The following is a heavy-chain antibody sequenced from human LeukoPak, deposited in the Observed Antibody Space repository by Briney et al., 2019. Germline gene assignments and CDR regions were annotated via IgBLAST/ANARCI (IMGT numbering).Heavy chain of an antibody. Sequence: GASVKVSCKASGYTFTSYGISWVRQAPGQGLEWMGWISAYNGNTNYAQKLQGRVTMTTDTSTSTAYMELRSLRSDDTAVYYCARDLDSSSAPDAFDIWGQGTMVTVSS. J-gene: IGHJ3*02. CDR3: ARDLDSSSAPDAFDI. V-gene: IGHV1-18*01. D-gene: IGHD6-6*01. CDR2: ISAYNGNT. CDR1: GYTFTSYG.